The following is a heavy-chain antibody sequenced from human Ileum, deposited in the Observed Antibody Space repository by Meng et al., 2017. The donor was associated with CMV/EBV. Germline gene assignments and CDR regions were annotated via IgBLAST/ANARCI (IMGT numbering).Heavy chain of an antibody. Sequence: QLQLPDAGPGMVKPSETLSLTCTVSGASISRSTYYWGWIRQPPGKGLEWIGSIYYSGGTYYNPSLKSRVTISVDTSKNQFSLKLNPVTAADTAVYYCASGDSLRAVDFWGQGTLVTVSS. CDR1: GASISRSTYY. CDR2: IYYSGGT. D-gene: IGHD2-21*02. J-gene: IGHJ4*02. V-gene: IGHV4-39*07. CDR3: ASGDSLRAVDF.